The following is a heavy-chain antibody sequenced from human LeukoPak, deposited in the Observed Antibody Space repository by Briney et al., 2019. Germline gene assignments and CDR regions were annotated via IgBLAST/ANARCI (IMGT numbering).Heavy chain of an antibody. J-gene: IGHJ4*02. CDR1: GGSFSGYY. CDR3: ARGRQQLAPGEFDY. D-gene: IGHD6-13*01. CDR2: INHSGST. Sequence: PSETLSLTCAVYGGSFSGYYWSWIRQPPGKGLEWIGEINHSGSTNYNPSLKSRVTISVDTSKNQFSLKLSSVTAADTAVYYCARGRQQLAPGEFDYWGQGTLVTVSS. V-gene: IGHV4-34*01.